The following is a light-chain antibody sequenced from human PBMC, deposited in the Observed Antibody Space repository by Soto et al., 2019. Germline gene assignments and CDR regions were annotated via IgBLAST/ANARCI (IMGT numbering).Light chain of an antibody. Sequence: DIQMTQSPSTLSASVGDRVTITCRASQSISTWLAWYQQKPGKAPKVLIYKASSLESGVPSRFSGSGSGTAFTLTLTSLPPDDFATYYFQQYNSYSGTFGQRTKVEIK. CDR3: QQYNSYSGT. CDR1: QSISTW. J-gene: IGKJ1*01. CDR2: KAS. V-gene: IGKV1-5*03.